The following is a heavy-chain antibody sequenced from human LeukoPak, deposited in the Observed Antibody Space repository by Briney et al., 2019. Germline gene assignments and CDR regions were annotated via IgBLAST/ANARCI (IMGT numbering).Heavy chain of an antibody. CDR3: ARSPHILTGENFDY. CDR1: GYTLTDYY. CDR2: ITPSSGGT. J-gene: IGHJ4*02. V-gene: IGHV1-2*02. Sequence: ASVKVSCKASGYTLTDYYIHWVRQAPGQGLEWMGWITPSSGGTIYAQKFQGRVTMTRDTSITTAYMEMSRLRSDDTALYYCARSPHILTGENFDYWGQGTLVTVSS. D-gene: IGHD3-9*01.